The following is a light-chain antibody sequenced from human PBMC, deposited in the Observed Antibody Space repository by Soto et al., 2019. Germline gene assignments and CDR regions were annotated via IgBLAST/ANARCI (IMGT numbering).Light chain of an antibody. CDR3: QQYDDWPS. V-gene: IGKV3-15*01. Sequence: KLLTQSPGTLSLSPGKRATLFCRASQSLSSSLAWYQQKSGQAPRLIIYGTSRRATGVPVRFSGSGSGTDFTLTISSLQSEDFAVYYCQQYDDWPSFGQGTKVDIK. CDR1: QSLSSS. CDR2: GTS. J-gene: IGKJ1*01.